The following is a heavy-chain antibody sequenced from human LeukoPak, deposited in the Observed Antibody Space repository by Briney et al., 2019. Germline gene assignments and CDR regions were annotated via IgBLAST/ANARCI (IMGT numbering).Heavy chain of an antibody. CDR3: ARGARQLVFSAFDI. J-gene: IGHJ3*02. D-gene: IGHD6-13*01. CDR1: GYTFTGYY. V-gene: IGHV1-2*02. Sequence: ASVKVSCMASGYTFTGYYMHWVRQAPGRGLEWMGWINPDSGVTHYAQKFQGRVTMTRDTSISTAYMELSRLRSDDTAVYYCARGARQLVFSAFDIWGQGTMVTVSS. CDR2: INPDSGVT.